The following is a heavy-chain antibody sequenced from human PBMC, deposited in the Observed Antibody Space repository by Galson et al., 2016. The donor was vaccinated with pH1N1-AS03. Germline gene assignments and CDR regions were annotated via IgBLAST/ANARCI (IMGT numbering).Heavy chain of an antibody. J-gene: IGHJ4*02. CDR1: GXTFNRHA. CDR2: MSYDGSTK. CDR3: AKDLHFYDSYYLDY. V-gene: IGHV3-30*18. Sequence: SXRLSCAASGXTFNRHAMHWVRQAPGKGLEWVAIMSYDGSTKYYTXSVRDRFTISRDNSKKTLYLHMSSLRAEDTAVYYCAKDLHFYDSYYLDYWGRGTLVIVSS. D-gene: IGHD2/OR15-2a*01.